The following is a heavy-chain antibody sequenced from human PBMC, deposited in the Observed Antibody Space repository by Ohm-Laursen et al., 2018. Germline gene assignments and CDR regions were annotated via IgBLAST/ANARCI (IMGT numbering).Heavy chain of an antibody. CDR2: ISWNSGSI. Sequence: PLRLSCAASGFTFDDYAMHWVRQAPGKGLEWVSGISWNSGSIGYADSVKGRFTISRDNAKNSLYLQMNSLRAEDTALYYCAKARGYYYNYGMDVWGQGTTVTVSS. J-gene: IGHJ6*02. CDR3: AKARGYYYNYGMDV. CDR1: GFTFDDYA. V-gene: IGHV3-9*01.